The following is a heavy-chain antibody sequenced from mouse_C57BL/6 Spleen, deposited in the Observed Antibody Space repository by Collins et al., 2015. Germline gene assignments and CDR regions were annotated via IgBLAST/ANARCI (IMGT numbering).Heavy chain of an antibody. Sequence: QVQLQQSGAELMKPGASVKLSCKATGYTFTGYWMHWVKQRPGQGLEWIGNINPSNGGTNYNEKFKSKATLTVDKSSSTAYMQLSSLTSEDSAVYYCARGGGSGSLDYWGQGTTLTVSS. J-gene: IGHJ2*01. CDR1: GYTFTGYW. V-gene: IGHV1-53*01. CDR3: ARGGGSGSLDY. CDR2: INPSNGGT.